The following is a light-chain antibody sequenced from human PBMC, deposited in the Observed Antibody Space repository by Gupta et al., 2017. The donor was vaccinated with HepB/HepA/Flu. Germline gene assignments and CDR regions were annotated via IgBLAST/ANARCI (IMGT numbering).Light chain of an antibody. V-gene: IGKV4-1*01. CDR1: QTVLYTPNNKQY. Sequence: DIVMTQSPDSLAVSLGETATINCKSSQTVLYTPNNKQYLGWYQQKPGPSPKLLIFWASTREAGVPDRFSGSGSGTDFSLTISSLQAEDVSVDYCQQYYDTPHTFGGGTKVEIK. J-gene: IGKJ4*01. CDR3: QQYYDTPHT. CDR2: WAS.